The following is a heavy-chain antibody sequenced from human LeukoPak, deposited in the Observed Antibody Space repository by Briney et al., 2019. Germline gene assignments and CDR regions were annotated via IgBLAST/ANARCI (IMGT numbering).Heavy chain of an antibody. CDR2: IYHSGST. CDR3: ARDVPYDILTGYYWDPDAFDI. J-gene: IGHJ3*02. V-gene: IGHV4-38-2*02. CDR1: GYSISSGYY. Sequence: SETLSLTCTVSGYSISSGYYWGWIRQPPGKGLEWIGSIYHSGSTYYNPSLKSRVTISLDTSKNQFSLKLSSVTAADTAVYYCARDVPYDILTGYYWDPDAFDIWGQGTMVTVSS. D-gene: IGHD3-9*01.